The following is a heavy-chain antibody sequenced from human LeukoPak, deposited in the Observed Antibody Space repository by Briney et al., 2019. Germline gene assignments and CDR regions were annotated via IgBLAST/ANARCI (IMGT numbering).Heavy chain of an antibody. D-gene: IGHD3-10*01. CDR1: GGSISS. CDR2: IYYSGNT. V-gene: IGHV4-61*08. CDR3: AREVHYYGSGTYFFWFDP. Sequence: SETLSLTCTVSGGSISSFYWSWFYWSWIRQSPGKELEWIGYIYYSGNTKYNPSLKSRITMAVDTSKNQVSLKLTSVTAADTAIYYCAREVHYYGSGTYFFWFDPWGQGTLVTVSS. J-gene: IGHJ5*02.